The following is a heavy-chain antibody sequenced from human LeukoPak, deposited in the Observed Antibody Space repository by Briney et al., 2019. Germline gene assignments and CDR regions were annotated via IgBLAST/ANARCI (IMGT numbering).Heavy chain of an antibody. V-gene: IGHV4-59*06. CDR2: IYYSGST. Sequence: SETLSLTCTVSGGSISSYYWSWIRQHPGKGLEWIGYIYYSGSTYYNPSLKSRVTISVDTSKNQFSLKLSSVTAADTAVYYCSRSGRSTDAFDIWGQGTMVTVSS. D-gene: IGHD2-15*01. CDR3: SRSGRSTDAFDI. J-gene: IGHJ3*02. CDR1: GGSISSYY.